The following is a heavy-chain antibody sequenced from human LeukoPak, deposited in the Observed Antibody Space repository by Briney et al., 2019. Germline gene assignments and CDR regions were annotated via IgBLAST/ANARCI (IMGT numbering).Heavy chain of an antibody. V-gene: IGHV4-38-2*02. CDR1: GYSISNGYY. D-gene: IGHD3/OR15-3a*01. CDR3: ARGAEYYAIWRCYAVYSDY. J-gene: IGHJ4*02. Sequence: PAETLSLTCTVSGYSISNGYYWGWLRQPPGKGLECVYSIYHRGNIYYNPSLRSRVTISLDRHKKKFSLKLTSVTGADTAVYFCARGAEYYAIWRCYAVYSDYWGGGISVTVSS. CDR2: IYHRGNI.